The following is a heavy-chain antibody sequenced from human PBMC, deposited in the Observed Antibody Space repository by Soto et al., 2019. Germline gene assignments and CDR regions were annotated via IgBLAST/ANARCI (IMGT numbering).Heavy chain of an antibody. CDR1: GGTFSSYA. J-gene: IGHJ6*02. D-gene: IGHD2-15*01. Sequence: ASVKVSCKASGGTFSSYAINWVRQAPGQGLEWMGGIIPIFGTANYAQKFQGRVTITADESTSTAYMELSSLRSEDTAVYYCARGSGGSSYYFYGMDVWGQGTTVTVSS. CDR2: IIPIFGTA. CDR3: ARGSGGSSYYFYGMDV. V-gene: IGHV1-69*13.